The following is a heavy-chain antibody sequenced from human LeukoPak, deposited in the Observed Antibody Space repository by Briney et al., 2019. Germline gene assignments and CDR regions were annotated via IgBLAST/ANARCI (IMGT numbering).Heavy chain of an antibody. J-gene: IGHJ4*02. V-gene: IGHV3-23*01. D-gene: IGHD3-10*01. CDR3: ARGGADYYGSGTYYLMYYFDY. CDR2: ISGSGGST. CDR1: GFTFSSYA. Sequence: GGSLRLSCAASGFTFSSYAMSWVRQAPGKGLEWVSAISGSGGSTYYADSVKGRFTISRDNSKNTLYLQMNSLRAEDTAVYFCARGGADYYGSGTYYLMYYFDYWGQGALVTVSS.